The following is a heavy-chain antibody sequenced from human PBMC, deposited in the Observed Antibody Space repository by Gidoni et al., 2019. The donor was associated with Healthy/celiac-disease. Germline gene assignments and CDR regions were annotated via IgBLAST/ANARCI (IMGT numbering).Heavy chain of an antibody. CDR1: GFTFRSYG. D-gene: IGHD2-2*01. CDR3: AKDSTGYCSSTSCYYYYYMDV. Sequence: QVQLVESGGGVVQPGGSLRLSCAASGFTFRSYGMHWVRQAPGKGLEWVAFIRYDGSNKYYADSVKGRFTISRDNSKNTLYLQMNSLRAEDTAVYYCAKDSTGYCSSTSCYYYYYMDVWGKGTTVTVSS. J-gene: IGHJ6*03. CDR2: IRYDGSNK. V-gene: IGHV3-30*02.